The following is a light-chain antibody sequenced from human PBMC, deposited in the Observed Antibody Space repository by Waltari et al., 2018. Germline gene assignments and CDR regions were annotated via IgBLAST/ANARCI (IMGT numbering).Light chain of an antibody. CDR2: EVG. CDR3: CSHAGSSVV. Sequence: QSALTQPRSVSGSPGQSVTISCTGTSSDVGAYNYVSWYQQHPGKAPKLMIYEVGMRPSGVPDRFSGSKSGNTASLTISGLQAEDEADYYCCSHAGSSVVFGGGTKLTVL. J-gene: IGLJ2*01. V-gene: IGLV2-11*01. CDR1: SSDVGAYNY.